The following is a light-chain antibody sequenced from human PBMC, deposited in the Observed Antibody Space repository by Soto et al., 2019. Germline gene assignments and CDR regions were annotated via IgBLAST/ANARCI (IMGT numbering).Light chain of an antibody. J-gene: IGKJ4*01. CDR1: QRVDRY. CDR3: QQSYSTPLT. V-gene: IGKV1-39*01. Sequence: DIQMTQSPSTLYASVGDRVSITCRASQRVDRYLAWYQQKPGKAPQLLIYDASRLESGVPSRFSGSGSGTDFTLTISSLQPEDFATYYCQQSYSTPLTFGGGTKVEIK. CDR2: DAS.